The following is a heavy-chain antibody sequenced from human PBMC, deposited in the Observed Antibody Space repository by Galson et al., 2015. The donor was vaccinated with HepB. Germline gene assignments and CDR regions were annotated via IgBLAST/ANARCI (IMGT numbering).Heavy chain of an antibody. CDR3: ARGAYGCINAVCYRNAMDV. CDR2: IIPNSGVT. J-gene: IGHJ6*02. CDR1: GYTFTGYY. D-gene: IGHD2-8*01. V-gene: IGHV1-2*02. Sequence: SVKVSCKASGYTFTGYYIHWARQAPGQGLEWMGWIIPNSGVTNYAQKFQGRVTMTRDTSISTAYMELSRLRSDDTAVYYCARGAYGCINAVCYRNAMDVWGQGTTVTVSS.